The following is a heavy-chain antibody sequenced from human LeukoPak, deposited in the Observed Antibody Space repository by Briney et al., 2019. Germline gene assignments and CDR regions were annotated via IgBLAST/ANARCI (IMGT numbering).Heavy chain of an antibody. V-gene: IGHV4-61*01. CDR1: GGSVSSGSSGSYY. J-gene: IGHJ4*02. D-gene: IGHD1-26*01. Sequence: PSETLSLTCTVSGGSVSSGSSGSYYWSWIRQPPGKGLEWIGYIYDSGSTNYNPSLKSRVTISVDTSKNQFSLKLSSVTAADTAVYYCARVQNSGRYLALQQDFDYWGQGTLVTVSS. CDR3: ARVQNSGRYLALQQDFDY. CDR2: IYDSGST.